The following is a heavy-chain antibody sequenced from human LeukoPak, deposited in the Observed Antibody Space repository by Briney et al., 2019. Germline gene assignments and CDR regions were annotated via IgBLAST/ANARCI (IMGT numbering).Heavy chain of an antibody. CDR1: GFTVSSNY. D-gene: IGHD4-23*01. CDR3: AKKNSGLHPFDF. J-gene: IGHJ4*02. V-gene: IGHV3-53*01. CDR2: IYSGGST. Sequence: SGGSLRLSCAASGFTVSSNYMSWVRQAPGKGLEWVSVIYSGGSTYYADSVKGRFTISRDNSKNTPYLQMNSLRAEDTAVYYCAKKNSGLHPFDFWGQGTLVIVSS.